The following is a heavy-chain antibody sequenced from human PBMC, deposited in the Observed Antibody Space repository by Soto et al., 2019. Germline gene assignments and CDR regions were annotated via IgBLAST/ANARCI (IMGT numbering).Heavy chain of an antibody. Sequence: SETLSLTCTVSGGSISSGGYYWSWIRQHPGKGLEWIGYIYYSGSTYYNPSLKSRVTISVDTSKNQFSLKLSSVTAADTAVYYCARSHSFDGSIYHSYFDIWGQGNLVTVSS. CDR2: IYYSGST. D-gene: IGHD3-10*01. V-gene: IGHV4-31*03. J-gene: IGHJ4*02. CDR3: ARSHSFDGSIYHSYFDI. CDR1: GGSISSGGYY.